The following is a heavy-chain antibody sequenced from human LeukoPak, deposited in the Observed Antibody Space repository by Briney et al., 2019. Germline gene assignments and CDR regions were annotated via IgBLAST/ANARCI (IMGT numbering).Heavy chain of an antibody. CDR2: ISSSSSYI. D-gene: IGHD3-10*01. CDR3: VKEHVDRAFTRSFEI. CDR1: GFTFSSYS. Sequence: GGSLRLSCAASGFTFSSYSMNWVRQAPGKGLEWVSSISSSSSYIYYADSVKGRFTISRDNAKNSLYLQMNSLRAEDTAVYYCVKEHVDRAFTRSFEIWGQGTVVTVSS. V-gene: IGHV3-21*01. J-gene: IGHJ3*02.